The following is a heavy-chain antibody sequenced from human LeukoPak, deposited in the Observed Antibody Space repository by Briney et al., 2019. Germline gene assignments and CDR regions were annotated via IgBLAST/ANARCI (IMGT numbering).Heavy chain of an antibody. J-gene: IGHJ6*02. CDR1: GFTFSSYA. Sequence: PGGSLRLSCAASGFTFSSYAMHWVRQAPGKGLEWVAVISYDGSNKYYADSVKGRFTISRDNSKNTLYLQMNSLRAEDTAVYYCASRSGYGWTYYYYYGMDVWGQGTTVTVSS. D-gene: IGHD5-12*01. V-gene: IGHV3-30*04. CDR3: ASRSGYGWTYYYYYGMDV. CDR2: ISYDGSNK.